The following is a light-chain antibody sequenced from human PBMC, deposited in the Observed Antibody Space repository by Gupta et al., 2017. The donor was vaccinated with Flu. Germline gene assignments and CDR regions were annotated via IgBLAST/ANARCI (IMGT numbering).Light chain of an antibody. J-gene: IGKJ1*01. Sequence: DIQMTQSPSTLSASVGDRVTITCRASQSVDNWLAWYHQKPGKAPKLLIFKASSLETGVPSRFSGSGSGTEFTLTISSLQPEDFATYYCQQYSRFSWTFGPGTKVEIK. CDR2: KAS. V-gene: IGKV1-5*03. CDR1: QSVDNW. CDR3: QQYSRFSWT.